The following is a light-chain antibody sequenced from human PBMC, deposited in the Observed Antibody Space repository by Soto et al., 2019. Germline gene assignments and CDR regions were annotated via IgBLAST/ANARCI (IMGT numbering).Light chain of an antibody. V-gene: IGKV1-39*01. CDR2: AVS. CDR1: QSITWY. Sequence: DIQMTQSPSSLSASLGDRVTITCRASQSITWYLNWYQQKPGKAPKFLIYAVSRLQTGVPSRFSGSGSETEFTLTISSLQPEDFATYYCQQSYTNPLSFGGGTKVEIK. J-gene: IGKJ4*01. CDR3: QQSYTNPLS.